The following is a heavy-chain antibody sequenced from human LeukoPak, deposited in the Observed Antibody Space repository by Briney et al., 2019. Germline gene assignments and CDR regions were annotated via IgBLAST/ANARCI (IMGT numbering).Heavy chain of an antibody. V-gene: IGHV3-20*01. D-gene: IGHD4-17*01. Sequence: GGSLRLSCAASGFTFDDYAMSWVRQAPGKGLEWVSDINWSGDSTGYADSVKGRFTISRDNAKTSLYLQVNSLRAEDTALYHCARYGDPNYYYYYRDVWGKGTTVTISS. CDR3: ARYGDPNYYYYYRDV. CDR1: GFTFDDYA. CDR2: INWSGDST. J-gene: IGHJ6*03.